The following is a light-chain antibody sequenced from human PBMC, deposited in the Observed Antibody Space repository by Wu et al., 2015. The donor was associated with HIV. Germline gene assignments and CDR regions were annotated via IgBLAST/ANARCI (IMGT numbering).Light chain of an antibody. CDR1: QSVSSY. Sequence: EIVLTQSPATPSLSPGERATLSCRAGQSVSSYLAWFQQKPGQAPRLLIYGSSNRATGIPARFSGSGSGTDFTLTISSLEPEDFAVYYCQQRSSWPWTFGQGTKVEIK. CDR3: QQRSSWPWT. J-gene: IGKJ1*01. CDR2: GSS. V-gene: IGKV3-11*01.